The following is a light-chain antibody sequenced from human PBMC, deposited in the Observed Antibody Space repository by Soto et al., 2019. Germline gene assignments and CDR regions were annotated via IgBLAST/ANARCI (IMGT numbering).Light chain of an antibody. CDR1: QSISSW. Sequence: DIQMTQSPSTLSASVGDRVTITCRASQSISSWLAWYQQKPVKAPKLLIYKASSLESGVPSRFSGSGSGTEFTLTISRLQPDDFATYYCHQYSTYSRTFGPGTKVEIK. J-gene: IGKJ1*01. CDR2: KAS. V-gene: IGKV1-5*03. CDR3: HQYSTYSRT.